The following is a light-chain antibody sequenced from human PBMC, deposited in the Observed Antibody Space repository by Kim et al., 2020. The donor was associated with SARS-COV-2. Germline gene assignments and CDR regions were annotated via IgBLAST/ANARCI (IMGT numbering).Light chain of an antibody. CDR1: QNIYEW. J-gene: IGKJ3*01. CDR2: TAS. Sequence: DIQMTQSPSTFSASVGDRVSITCWASQNIYEWLAWYQQKPGKAPMLLIYTASTLERGVPSRFSGSGFGTDFTLTITDLQPDDSATYFSLQYSRYPLTFGPRTPVDSK. CDR3: LQYSRYPLT. V-gene: IGKV1-5*03.